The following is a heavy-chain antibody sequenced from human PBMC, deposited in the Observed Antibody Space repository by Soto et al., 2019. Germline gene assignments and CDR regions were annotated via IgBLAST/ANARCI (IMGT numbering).Heavy chain of an antibody. CDR2: ISSSGSTI. J-gene: IGHJ6*02. V-gene: IGHV3-48*03. CDR1: GFTFSSYE. Sequence: EVQLVESGGGLVQPGGSLRLSCAASGFTFSSYEMNWVRQAPGKGLEWVSYISSSGSTIYYADSVKGRFTISRDNAKNALYMQMNSLRAEDTAVYYCARDLEDSSSYGSYYYYYGMDVWGQGTTVTVSS. CDR3: ARDLEDSSSYGSYYYYYGMDV. D-gene: IGHD6-6*01.